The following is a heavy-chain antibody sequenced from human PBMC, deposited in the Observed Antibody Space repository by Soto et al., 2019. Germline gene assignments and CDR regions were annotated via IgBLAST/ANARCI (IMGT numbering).Heavy chain of an antibody. Sequence: GGSLRLACAASGFPFNGYAMNWVRQSSGKGLEWVSGLSVSGGSTHYADSVKGRFTVSRDNPRNTLYLQMDSLRVEDTAIYYCAKASGRLLVLPGDCWRQGTMVTVSS. CDR2: LSVSGGST. V-gene: IGHV3-23*01. J-gene: IGHJ4*02. CDR3: AKASGRLLVLPGDC. D-gene: IGHD3-10*01. CDR1: GFPFNGYA.